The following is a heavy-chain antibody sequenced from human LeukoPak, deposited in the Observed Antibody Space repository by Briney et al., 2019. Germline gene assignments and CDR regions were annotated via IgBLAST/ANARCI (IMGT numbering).Heavy chain of an antibody. V-gene: IGHV4-39*07. J-gene: IGHJ3*02. Sequence: SETLSLTCTISGGSISSSSYYWGWIRQPPGKGLEWIGSIYYSGSTYYNPSLKSRVTISVDTSKSQFSLKLSSVTAADTAVYYCARVSGITMIVVVQSDGFDIWGQGTMVSVSS. CDR3: ARVSGITMIVVVQSDGFDI. CDR2: IYYSGST. D-gene: IGHD3-22*01. CDR1: GGSISSSSYY.